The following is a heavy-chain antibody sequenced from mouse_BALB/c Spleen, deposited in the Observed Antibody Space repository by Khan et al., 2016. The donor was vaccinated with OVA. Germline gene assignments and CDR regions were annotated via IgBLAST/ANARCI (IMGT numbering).Heavy chain of an antibody. J-gene: IGHJ3*01. CDR3: ASEGAFYRADGWFAY. CDR1: GYTFTTYT. V-gene: IGHV1-4*01. CDR2: IIPSNDYT. D-gene: IGHD2-14*01. Sequence: VQLQQSGAELARPGASVKMSCKASGYTFTTYTIHWVKQRPGQGLEWIGYIIPSNDYTNYNQKFKDRATLTADKYSSTAYMQMSSMTSEDSAVYYCASEGAFYRADGWFAYWGQGTLVTVSA.